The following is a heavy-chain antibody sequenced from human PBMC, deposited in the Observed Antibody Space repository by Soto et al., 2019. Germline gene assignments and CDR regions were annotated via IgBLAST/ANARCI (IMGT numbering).Heavy chain of an antibody. CDR1: GFTFSNYA. D-gene: IGHD3-22*01. Sequence: GSLRRSCAASGFTFSNYAMSWVRQSAGKGLEWVSTISGHDAGTSYADSVKGRFTISRDNSKNTLYLQMNSLRVEDTAVYYCAKDAPGSGWLSDYWGQGARVTVSS. J-gene: IGHJ4*02. CDR3: AKDAPGSGWLSDY. CDR2: ISGHDAGT. V-gene: IGHV3-23*01.